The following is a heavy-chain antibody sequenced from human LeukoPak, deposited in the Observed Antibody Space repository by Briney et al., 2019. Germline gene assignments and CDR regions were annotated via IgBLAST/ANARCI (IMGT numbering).Heavy chain of an antibody. CDR3: ARETPNCGGDCFDY. V-gene: IGHV3-48*03. D-gene: IGHD2-21*02. CDR2: ISDSGRNKI. CDR1: GFTLSNHE. J-gene: IGHJ4*02. Sequence: PGGSLRLSCAASGFTLSNHEINWVRQAPGKGLEWVSYISDSGRNKIYYPDSVKGRFTLSRDNAKNSLYLQMNSLRAEDTAIYYCARETPNCGGDCFDYWGQGTLVTVSS.